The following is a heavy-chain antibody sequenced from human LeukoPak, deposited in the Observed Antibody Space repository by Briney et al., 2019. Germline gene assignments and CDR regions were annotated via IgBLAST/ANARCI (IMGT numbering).Heavy chain of an antibody. CDR2: ISVSGSDT. CDR1: GFTFTNYG. V-gene: IGHV3-23*01. D-gene: IGHD3-9*01. Sequence: PGGSLRLSCAASGFTFTNYGMSWVRQAPGKGLEWVSTISVSGSDTYSAHSVKGRFTISRDNSKNTLYLQMNDLRVEDTAIYYCAKGFHFEWALDCPDYWGQGTLVTVSS. CDR3: AKGFHFEWALDCPDY. J-gene: IGHJ4*02.